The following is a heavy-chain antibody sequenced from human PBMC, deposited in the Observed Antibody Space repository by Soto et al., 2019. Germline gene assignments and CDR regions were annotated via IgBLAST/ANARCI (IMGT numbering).Heavy chain of an antibody. CDR2: IYYSGST. CDR3: ARQQEMATSVCSDY. D-gene: IGHD5-12*01. J-gene: IGHJ4*02. Sequence: PSETLSLTCTVSGGSISSGDYYWSWIRQPPGKGLEWIGYIYYSGSTYYNPSLKSRVTISVDTSKNQFSLKLSSVTAADTAVYYCARQQEMATSVCSDYWGQGTLVTVSS. CDR1: GGSISSGDYY. V-gene: IGHV4-30-4*01.